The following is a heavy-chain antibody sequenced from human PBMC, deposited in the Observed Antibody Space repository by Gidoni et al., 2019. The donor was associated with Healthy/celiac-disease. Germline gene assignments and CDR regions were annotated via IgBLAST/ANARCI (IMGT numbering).Heavy chain of an antibody. CDR1: GGTFSSYA. J-gene: IGHJ3*02. CDR3: ALGGGGHLVVPAAIRDAFDI. V-gene: IGHV1-69*01. CDR2: IIPIFGTA. D-gene: IGHD2-2*02. Sequence: QVQLVQSGAEVKKPGSSVKVSCKASGGTFSSYAISWVRQAPGQGLEWMGGIIPIFGTANYAQKFQGRVTITADESTSTAYMELSSLRSEDTAVYYCALGGGGHLVVPAAIRDAFDIWGQGTMVTVSS.